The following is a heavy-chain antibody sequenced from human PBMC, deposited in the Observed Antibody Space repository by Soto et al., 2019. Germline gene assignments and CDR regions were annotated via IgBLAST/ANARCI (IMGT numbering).Heavy chain of an antibody. CDR2: IIPILGIA. V-gene: IGHV1-69*02. D-gene: IGHD2-15*01. Sequence: QVQLVQSGAEVQKPGSSVKVSCKASGGTFSSYTISWVRQAPGQGLEWMGRIIPILGIANYAQKFQGRVTITADKSTSTAYMELSSLRSEDTAVYYCASIYCSGGSCSLDYWGQGTLVTVSS. CDR3: ASIYCSGGSCSLDY. J-gene: IGHJ4*02. CDR1: GGTFSSYT.